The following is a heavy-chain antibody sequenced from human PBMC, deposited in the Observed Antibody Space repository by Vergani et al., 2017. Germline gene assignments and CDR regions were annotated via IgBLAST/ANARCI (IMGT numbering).Heavy chain of an antibody. CDR2: IYSTGST. J-gene: IGHJ5*02. CDR1: GGSFNTYY. CDR3: TRHWAVVAANNWFDP. D-gene: IGHD2-15*01. Sequence: QVQLQESGPGLVKPSETLSLTCTVSGGSFNTYYWSWIRQSPGKGLEWIGYIYSTGSTNYNPSLNSRVTMSVDTSKSQFSLKLSSVNAADTAVYYCTRHWAVVAANNWFDPWGQGTLVTVSS. V-gene: IGHV4-59*08.